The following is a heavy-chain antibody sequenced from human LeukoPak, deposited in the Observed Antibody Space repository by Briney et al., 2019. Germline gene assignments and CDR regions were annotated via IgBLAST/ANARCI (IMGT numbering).Heavy chain of an antibody. CDR1: GGTFSSYA. Sequence: ASVKVSCKASGGTFSSYAISWVRQAPGQGLEWMGGIIPIFGTANYAQKFQGRVTITADESTSTAYMELSSLRSEDTAVYYCASYDSSGYSPIKYFDYWGQGTLVTVSS. J-gene: IGHJ4*02. D-gene: IGHD3-22*01. CDR3: ASYDSSGYSPIKYFDY. CDR2: IIPIFGTA. V-gene: IGHV1-69*01.